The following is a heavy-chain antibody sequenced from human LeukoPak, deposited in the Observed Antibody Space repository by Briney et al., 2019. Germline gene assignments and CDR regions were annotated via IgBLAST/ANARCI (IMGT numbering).Heavy chain of an antibody. D-gene: IGHD6-13*01. V-gene: IGHV4-59*01. CDR2: IHSSGST. CDR3: ARSLPGAIGAADF. CDR1: GVSIMSYY. J-gene: IGHJ4*02. Sequence: PSETLSLTCTVSGVSIMSYYWSWIRQPPGKGLEWIAFIHSSGSTGYNPSLKSRFTLSLDTSKNHFSLKVTSMTAADTGVYYCARSLPGAIGAADFWGQGTLVTVSS.